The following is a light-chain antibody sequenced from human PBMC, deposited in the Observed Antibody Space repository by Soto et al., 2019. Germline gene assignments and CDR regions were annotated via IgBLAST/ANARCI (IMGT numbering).Light chain of an antibody. CDR2: TGS. V-gene: IGKV1-12*01. CDR3: QQANSFPLT. CDR1: QGISSW. Sequence: DIQMTQSPSTVSASVGDRVSITYRASQGISSWLAWYQQKPGGAPKLLTYTGSSMQSGVPSRFSSTGSGTDFTLTISSLQPDDVATYYCQQANSFPLTFGGGTKVEIK. J-gene: IGKJ4*01.